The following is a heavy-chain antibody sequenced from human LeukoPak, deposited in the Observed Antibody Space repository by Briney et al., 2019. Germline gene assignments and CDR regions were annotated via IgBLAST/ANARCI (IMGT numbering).Heavy chain of an antibody. J-gene: IGHJ4*02. CDR2: ISGSGDST. CDR1: GFTFSSYA. CDR3: AKGHSSVIVPAEFGY. D-gene: IGHD2-2*01. Sequence: GGSLRLSCAASGFTFSSYAMSWVRQAPGKGLEWVSAISGSGDSTYYADSVKGRFTISRDNSKNTLYLQMNSPRAEDTAVFYCAKGHSSVIVPAEFGYWGQGTLVTVSS. V-gene: IGHV3-23*01.